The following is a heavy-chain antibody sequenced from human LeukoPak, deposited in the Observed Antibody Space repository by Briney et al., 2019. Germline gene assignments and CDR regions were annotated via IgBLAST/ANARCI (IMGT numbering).Heavy chain of an antibody. D-gene: IGHD3-3*01. Sequence: GGSLRLSCAASGFTFSSYEMNWVRQAPGKGLEWVSYISSSGSSIYYADSVKGRFSISRDNAENALFLQMNSLRAEYTAVYYCARIYDYWGRGTGVTVSS. CDR3: ARIYDY. CDR1: GFTFSSYE. J-gene: IGHJ4*02. CDR2: ISSSGSSI. V-gene: IGHV3-48*03.